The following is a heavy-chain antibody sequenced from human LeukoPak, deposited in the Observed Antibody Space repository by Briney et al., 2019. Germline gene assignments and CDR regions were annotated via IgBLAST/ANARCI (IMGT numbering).Heavy chain of an antibody. CDR1: GFTFSNYG. J-gene: IGHJ3*02. Sequence: GGSLRLSCAASGFTFSNYGMHWVRQAPGEGLEWVSYISSSSSTTYYADSVKGRFTISRDNAKNSLYLQMNSLRDEDTAVYYCARDYSGTYSVSAFDIWGQGTMVTVSS. CDR3: ARDYSGTYSVSAFDI. CDR2: ISSSSSTT. D-gene: IGHD1-26*01. V-gene: IGHV3-48*02.